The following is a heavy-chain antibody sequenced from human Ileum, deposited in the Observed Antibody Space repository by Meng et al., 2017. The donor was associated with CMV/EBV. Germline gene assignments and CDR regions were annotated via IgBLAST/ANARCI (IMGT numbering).Heavy chain of an antibody. CDR2: IFSSGNPI. Sequence: GGSLRLSCAASGFIFSDYEMNWVRQAPGKGLEWVSYIFSSGNPIYYADSVRGRFTVSRDNAKNLLYLQMNSLRVEDTAVYYCAKSQPSTTTVRGWFDPWGQGTLVTVSS. CDR3: AKSQPSTTTVRGWFDP. CDR1: GFIFSDYE. D-gene: IGHD1-1*01. J-gene: IGHJ5*02. V-gene: IGHV3-48*03.